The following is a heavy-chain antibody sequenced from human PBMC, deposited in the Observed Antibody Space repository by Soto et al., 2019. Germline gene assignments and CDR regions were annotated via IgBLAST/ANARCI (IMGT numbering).Heavy chain of an antibody. CDR2: ISGSGGST. CDR1: GFTFSSYA. D-gene: IGHD3-16*02. J-gene: IGHJ3*02. Sequence: GGSLRLSCAASGFTFSSYAMSWVRQAPGKGLEWVSAISGSGGSTYYADSVKGRFTISRDNSKNTLYLQMNSLRAEDTAVYYCASTYYDYIWGSYRSAAKGAFDIWGQGTMVTVSS. CDR3: ASTYYDYIWGSYRSAAKGAFDI. V-gene: IGHV3-23*01.